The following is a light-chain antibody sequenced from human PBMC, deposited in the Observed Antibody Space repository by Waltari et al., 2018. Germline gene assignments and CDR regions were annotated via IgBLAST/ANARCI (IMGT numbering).Light chain of an antibody. CDR2: DVA. CDR3: CSYTGTNTFG. V-gene: IGLV2-11*01. J-gene: IGLJ1*01. CDR1: STIVGSFDY. Sequence: HSALTHPRPVSGSPGQPVPNSRTATSTIVGSFDYVTWYQPHPGKAPKLLIYDVAKRPSGVPHRFSGSKSGNTASLTITGLQTEDEADYYCCSYTGTNTFGLGTGTAITVL.